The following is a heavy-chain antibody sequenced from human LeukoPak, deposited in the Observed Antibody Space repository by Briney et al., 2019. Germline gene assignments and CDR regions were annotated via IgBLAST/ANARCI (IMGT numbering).Heavy chain of an antibody. D-gene: IGHD1-26*01. CDR2: INPNSGGT. V-gene: IGHV1-2*02. CDR1: GYTFTGYY. CDR3: ARGVSGAYYYYYMDV. J-gene: IGHJ6*03. Sequence: ASVKVSCKASGYTFTGYYMHWVRQAPGQGLEWMGWINPNSGGTNYAQKFQGRVTMTRDTSISTAYMELSSLRSDVSAVYYCARGVSGAYYYYYMDVWGKGTTVTVSS.